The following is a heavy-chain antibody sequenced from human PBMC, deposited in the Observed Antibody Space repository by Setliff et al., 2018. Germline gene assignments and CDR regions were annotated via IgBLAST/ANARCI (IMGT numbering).Heavy chain of an antibody. D-gene: IGHD5-18*01. CDR3: AKDLGNTYGRENFFDS. Sequence: PGGSLRLSCAASGYTFSSYAMHWVRQAPGKGLEWVAVISYDGSNKYYADSVKGRFTISRDNSKNTLYLEMSSLRAEDTAVYYCAKDLGNTYGRENFFDSWGQGTLVTVSS. CDR2: ISYDGSNK. CDR1: GYTFSSYA. V-gene: IGHV3-30*04. J-gene: IGHJ4*02.